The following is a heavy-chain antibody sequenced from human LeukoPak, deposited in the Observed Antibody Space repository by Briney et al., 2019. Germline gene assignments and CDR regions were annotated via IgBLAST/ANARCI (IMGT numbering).Heavy chain of an antibody. J-gene: IGHJ4*02. CDR1: GFIFSSYN. V-gene: IGHV3-48*01. D-gene: IGHD3-9*01. Sequence: GGSLRLSCAASGFIFSSYNMNWVRQAPGRRPEWMAHVSSDSTGIYYADSVKGRFTISRDNAKNSLILQMDSLRVEDTAVYYCASNSLTRAKGTDYWGQGTLDTVSS. CDR3: ASNSLTRAKGTDY. CDR2: VSSDSTGI.